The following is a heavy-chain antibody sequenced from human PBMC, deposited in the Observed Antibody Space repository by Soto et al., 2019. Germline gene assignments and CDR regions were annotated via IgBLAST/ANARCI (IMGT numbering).Heavy chain of an antibody. CDR1: GFTFSSGT. CDR2: ISGTSSTI. J-gene: IGHJ6*02. CDR3: ARDSGYGMDV. Sequence: PGGSLRLSCAASGFTFSSGTISWVRQAPGKGPEWLSYISGTSSTIYYAHSVKGRFTISRDNAKNSLYLQMNSLRDEDTAVYFCARDSGYGMDVWGQGTTVTVSS. V-gene: IGHV3-48*02.